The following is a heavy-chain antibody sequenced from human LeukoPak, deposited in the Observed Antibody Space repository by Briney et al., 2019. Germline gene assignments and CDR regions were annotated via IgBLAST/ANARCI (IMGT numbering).Heavy chain of an antibody. CDR1: GGSFSGYY. CDR2: INHSGST. Sequence: PSETLSLTCAVYGGSFSGYYWSWIRQPPGKGLEWIGEINHSGSTNYNPSLKSRVTISVDTSKNQFSLKPSSVTAADTAVYYCAREGGGRAFDIWGQGTLVTVSS. D-gene: IGHD4-23*01. J-gene: IGHJ3*02. CDR3: AREGGGRAFDI. V-gene: IGHV4-34*01.